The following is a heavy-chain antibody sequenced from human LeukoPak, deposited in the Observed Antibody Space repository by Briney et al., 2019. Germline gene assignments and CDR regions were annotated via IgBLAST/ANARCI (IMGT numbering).Heavy chain of an antibody. J-gene: IGHJ4*02. CDR2: VRYDGSNK. CDR3: AKDQSYYGSGSYYADY. CDR1: GFTFSSYG. D-gene: IGHD3-10*01. Sequence: GGSLRLSCAASGFTFSSYGMHWVRQAPGKGLEWVAFVRYDGSNKYYADSVKGRFTISRDNSKNTLYLQMNSLRAEDTAVYYCAKDQSYYGSGSYYADYWGQGTLVTVSS. V-gene: IGHV3-30*02.